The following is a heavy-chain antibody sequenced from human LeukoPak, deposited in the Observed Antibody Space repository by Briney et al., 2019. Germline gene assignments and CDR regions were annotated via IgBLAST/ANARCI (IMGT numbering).Heavy chain of an antibody. V-gene: IGHV3-49*04. CDR2: IRSKAYGGTT. D-gene: IGHD3-3*01. CDR3: TRALVTLDDFSYYGMDV. J-gene: IGHJ6*02. Sequence: GRSLRLSCTASGFTFGDYAMSWVRQAPGKGLEWVGFIRSKAYGGTTEYAASVKGRFTISRDDSKSIVYLQMNSLKTEDTAVYYCTRALVTLDDFSYYGMDVWGQGTTVTVSS. CDR1: GFTFGDYA.